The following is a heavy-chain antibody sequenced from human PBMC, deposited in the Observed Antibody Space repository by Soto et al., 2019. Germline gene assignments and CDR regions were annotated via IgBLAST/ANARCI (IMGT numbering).Heavy chain of an antibody. CDR1: GGSISSGGYY. Sequence: SETLSLTCTVSGGSISSGGYYWSWIRQHPGKGLEWIGYIYYSGSTYYNPSLKNRVTISVDTSKNQFSLKLSSVTAADTAVYYCARDGTSGELDYWGQGTLVTVSS. V-gene: IGHV4-31*03. CDR3: ARDGTSGELDY. J-gene: IGHJ4*02. CDR2: IYYSGST. D-gene: IGHD4-17*01.